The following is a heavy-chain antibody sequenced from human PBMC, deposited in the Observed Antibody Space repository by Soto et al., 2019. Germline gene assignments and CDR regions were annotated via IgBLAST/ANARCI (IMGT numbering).Heavy chain of an antibody. CDR1: GGSISSSSYY. CDR2: IYYSGST. CDR3: ARHRQLVHFDY. D-gene: IGHD6-13*01. J-gene: IGHJ4*02. Sequence: PSETLSLTCTVSGGSISSSSYYGGWIRQPPGKGLEWIGSIYYSGSTYYNPSLKSRVTISVDTSKNQFSLKLSSVPAADTAVYYCARHRQLVHFDYWGQGTLVTVSS. V-gene: IGHV4-39*01.